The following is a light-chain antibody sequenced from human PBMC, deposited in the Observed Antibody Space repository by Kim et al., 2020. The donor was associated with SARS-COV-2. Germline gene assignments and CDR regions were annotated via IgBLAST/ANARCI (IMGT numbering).Light chain of an antibody. Sequence: PGERDTLSCRASQSVSSSYLAWYQQKPGQAPRLLIYGASSRATGIPDRFSGSGSGTDFTLTISRLEPEDFAVYYCQQYRSSPPWTFGQGTKVEIK. J-gene: IGKJ1*01. CDR3: QQYRSSPPWT. CDR1: QSVSSSY. CDR2: GAS. V-gene: IGKV3-20*01.